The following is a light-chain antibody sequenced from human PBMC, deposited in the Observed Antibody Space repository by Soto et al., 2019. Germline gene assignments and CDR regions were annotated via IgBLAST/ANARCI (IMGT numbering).Light chain of an antibody. CDR3: KQSLTTPLT. Sequence: DIQMTQSPSSLSASVGDRVTITCRASQSITIYLNWYQQKPGKAPKLLIFATSSLQSGVPSRFSGSGSGTDFTLTISSLQPEDIATYYCKQSLTTPLTFGGGTKVEIK. CDR1: QSITIY. V-gene: IGKV1-39*01. CDR2: ATS. J-gene: IGKJ4*01.